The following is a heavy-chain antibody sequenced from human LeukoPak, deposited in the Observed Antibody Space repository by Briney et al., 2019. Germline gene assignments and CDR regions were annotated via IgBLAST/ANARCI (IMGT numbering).Heavy chain of an antibody. CDR3: TTDPFEGPMVRGVGRFNWFDP. Sequence: PGGSLRLSCAASGFTFSNAWMSWVRQAPGKGLEWVGRIKSKTDGGTTDYAAPVKGRFTISRDDSKNTLYLQMNSLKTEDTAVYYCTTDPFEGPMVRGVGRFNWFDPWGQGTLVTVSS. D-gene: IGHD3-10*01. J-gene: IGHJ5*02. V-gene: IGHV3-15*01. CDR1: GFTFSNAW. CDR2: IKSKTDGGTT.